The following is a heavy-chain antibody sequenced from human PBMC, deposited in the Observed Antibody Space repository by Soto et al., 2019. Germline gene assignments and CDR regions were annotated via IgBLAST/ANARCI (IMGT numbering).Heavy chain of an antibody. V-gene: IGHV1-69*01. Sequence: QVQLVQSGAEVQKPGSSVKVSCEAPGGTFSTYAISWVRQAPGQGLEWMGGVIPIFGTPKYAQKFQGRVTITADESTSTGYKELRSLRSEDTAVYYCARSQRGSSSLDIYYYYYYGMDVWVQGTTVTVSS. D-gene: IGHD2-15*01. CDR2: VIPIFGTP. J-gene: IGHJ6*02. CDR1: GGTFSTYA. CDR3: ARSQRGSSSLDIYYYYYYGMDV.